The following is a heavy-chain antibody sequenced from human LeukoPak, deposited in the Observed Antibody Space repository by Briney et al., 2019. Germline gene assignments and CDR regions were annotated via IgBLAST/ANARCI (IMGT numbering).Heavy chain of an antibody. J-gene: IGHJ4*02. V-gene: IGHV4-34*01. D-gene: IGHD6-19*01. CDR3: ARCPGTAVAGPPDY. CDR2: INHSGST. CDR1: GGSFSGYY. Sequence: SETLSLTCAVYGGSFSGYYWSWIRQPPGKGLEWIGEINHSGSTNYNPSLKSRVTISVDTSKNQFSLKLSSVTAADTAVYYCARCPGTAVAGPPDYWGQGTLVTVSS.